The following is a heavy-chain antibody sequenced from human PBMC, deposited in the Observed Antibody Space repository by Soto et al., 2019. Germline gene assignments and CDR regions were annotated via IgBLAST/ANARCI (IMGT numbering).Heavy chain of an antibody. CDR1: GGSFSGYY. Sequence: PSETLSLTCAVYGGSFSGYYWSWIRQPPGKGLEWIGEINHSGSTNCNPSLKSRVTISVDTSKNQFSLKLSSVTAADTAVYYCARDPRGVVVISGVLNYYYYGMDVWGQGTTVTVSS. J-gene: IGHJ6*02. V-gene: IGHV4-34*01. CDR2: INHSGST. CDR3: ARDPRGVVVISGVLNYYYYGMDV. D-gene: IGHD3-22*01.